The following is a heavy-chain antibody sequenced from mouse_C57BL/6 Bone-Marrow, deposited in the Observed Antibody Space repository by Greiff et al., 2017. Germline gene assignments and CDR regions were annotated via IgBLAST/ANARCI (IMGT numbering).Heavy chain of an antibody. V-gene: IGHV5-17*01. CDR1: GFTFSDYG. Sequence: EVKLVESGGGLVKPGGSLKLSCAASGFTFSDYGMHWVRPAPEKGLEWVAYISSGSSTIYYADTVQGRFTISRDNAKNTLFLQMTSLRSEDTAMYYCATERFAYWGQGTLVTVSA. CDR2: ISSGSSTI. J-gene: IGHJ3*01. CDR3: ATERFAY.